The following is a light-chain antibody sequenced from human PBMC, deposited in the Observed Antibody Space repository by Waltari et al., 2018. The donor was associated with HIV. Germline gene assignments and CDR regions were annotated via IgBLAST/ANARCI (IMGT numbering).Light chain of an antibody. J-gene: IGKJ2*01. CDR1: QNISNY. V-gene: IGKV1-39*01. Sequence: DIQMTQSPSSLSASVGDRVTITCRASQNISNYLNWYQQKPGKAPKLLIDAASRLQSSVPSRFSGSGSGTDFTLTISSLQPEDFATYYCQQTYSTPPYTFGQGTKLEIK. CDR3: QQTYSTPPYT. CDR2: AAS.